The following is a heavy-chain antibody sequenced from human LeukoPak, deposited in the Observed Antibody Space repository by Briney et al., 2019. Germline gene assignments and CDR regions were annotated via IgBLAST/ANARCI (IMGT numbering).Heavy chain of an antibody. Sequence: SETLSLTCAVYGGSFSGYYWSWIRQPPGKGLEWIGEINHSGSTNYNPSLKSRVTISVDTSKNQFSLKLSSVTAADTAVYYCARTREAGYNDYWGQGTLVTVSS. CDR3: ARTREAGYNDY. CDR1: GGSFSGYY. V-gene: IGHV4-34*01. CDR2: INHSGST. J-gene: IGHJ4*02. D-gene: IGHD5-18*01.